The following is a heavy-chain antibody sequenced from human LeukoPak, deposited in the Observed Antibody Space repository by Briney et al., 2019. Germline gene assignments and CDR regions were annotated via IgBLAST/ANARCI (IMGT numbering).Heavy chain of an antibody. Sequence: SETLSLTCAVYGGSFSGYYWSWIRQPPGKGLEWIGEINHSGSTNYNPSLKSRVTISVDTPKNQFSLKLSSVTAADTAVYYCARDKIQLWQNAFDIWGQGTMVTVSS. D-gene: IGHD5-18*01. CDR3: ARDKIQLWQNAFDI. J-gene: IGHJ3*02. V-gene: IGHV4-34*01. CDR2: INHSGST. CDR1: GGSFSGYY.